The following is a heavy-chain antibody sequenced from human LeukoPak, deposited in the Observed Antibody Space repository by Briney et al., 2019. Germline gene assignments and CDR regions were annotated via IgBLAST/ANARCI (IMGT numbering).Heavy chain of an antibody. J-gene: IGHJ4*02. V-gene: IGHV4-34*01. Sequence: ASETLSLTCAVYGGSFSGYYWSWIRQPPGKGMEWIGEINHSGSTNYNPSLKSRVTISVDTSKNQFSLKLSSVTAADTAVYYCARVAGYSGGWYENPFDYWGQGTLVTVSS. CDR3: ARVAGYSGGWYENPFDY. CDR2: INHSGST. D-gene: IGHD6-19*01. CDR1: GGSFSGYY.